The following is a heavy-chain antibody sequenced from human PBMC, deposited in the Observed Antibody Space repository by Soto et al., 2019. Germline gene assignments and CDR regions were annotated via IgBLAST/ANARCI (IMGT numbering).Heavy chain of an antibody. CDR1: GGSFSGYY. CDR3: AICGGDCYSDYYYGMDV. J-gene: IGHJ6*02. Sequence: ETLSLTCAVYGGSFSGYYWSWIRQPPGKGLEWIGEINHSGSTNYNPSLKSRVTISVDTSKNQFSLKLSSVTAADTAVYYCAICGGDCYSDYYYGMDVWGQGTTVTVSS. V-gene: IGHV4-34*01. D-gene: IGHD2-21*02. CDR2: INHSGST.